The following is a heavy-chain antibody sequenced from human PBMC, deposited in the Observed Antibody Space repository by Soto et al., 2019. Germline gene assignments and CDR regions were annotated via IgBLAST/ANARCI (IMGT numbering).Heavy chain of an antibody. CDR3: ARDLAYYYDSSGYYSDAFDI. Sequence: AXVKVSCKASGYTFTGYYMHWVRQAPGQCRERMGWINPNSGGTNYAQKFQGWVTMTRDTSISTAYMELSRLRSDDTAVYYCARDLAYYYDSSGYYSDAFDIWGQGTMVTVSS. CDR2: INPNSGGT. V-gene: IGHV1-2*04. D-gene: IGHD3-22*01. CDR1: GYTFTGYY. J-gene: IGHJ3*02.